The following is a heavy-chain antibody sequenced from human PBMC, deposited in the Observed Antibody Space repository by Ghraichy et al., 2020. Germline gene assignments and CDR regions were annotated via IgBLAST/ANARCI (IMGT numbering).Heavy chain of an antibody. D-gene: IGHD5-12*01. Sequence: SETLSLTCAVYGGSFSGYYWSWIRQPPGKGLEWIGEINHSGSTNFNPSLKSRVTISVDTSKNQFSLKLSSVTAADTAVYYCARGAHSGYKEDAFDIWGQGTMVTVSS. CDR1: GGSFSGYY. V-gene: IGHV4-34*01. CDR3: ARGAHSGYKEDAFDI. J-gene: IGHJ3*02. CDR2: INHSGST.